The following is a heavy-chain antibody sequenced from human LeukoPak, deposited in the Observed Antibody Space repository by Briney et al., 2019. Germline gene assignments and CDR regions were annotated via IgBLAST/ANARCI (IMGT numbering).Heavy chain of an antibody. CDR3: AKAYSGRNGYYFDY. V-gene: IGHV1-69*13. J-gene: IGHJ4*02. Sequence: RASVKVSCKASGGTFSSYAISWVRQAPGQGLEWMVGIIPIFGTANYAQKFQGRVTITADESTSTAYMELSSLRSEDTAVYYCAKAYSGRNGYYFDYWGQGTLVTVSS. CDR1: GGTFSSYA. CDR2: IIPIFGTA. D-gene: IGHD1-26*01.